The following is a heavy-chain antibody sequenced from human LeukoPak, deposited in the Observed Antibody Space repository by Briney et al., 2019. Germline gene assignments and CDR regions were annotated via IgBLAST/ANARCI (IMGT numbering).Heavy chain of an antibody. CDR1: GGSISSGGYY. D-gene: IGHD2-15*01. J-gene: IGHJ6*02. CDR3: ARDPRYCSGGSCYPPYGMDV. V-gene: IGHV4-31*03. Sequence: SETLPLTCTVSGGSISSGGYYWSWIRQHPGKGLEWIGYIYYSGSTYYNPSLKSRVTISVDTSKNQFSLKLSSVTAADTAVYYCARDPRYCSGGSCYPPYGMDVWGQGTTVTVSS. CDR2: IYYSGST.